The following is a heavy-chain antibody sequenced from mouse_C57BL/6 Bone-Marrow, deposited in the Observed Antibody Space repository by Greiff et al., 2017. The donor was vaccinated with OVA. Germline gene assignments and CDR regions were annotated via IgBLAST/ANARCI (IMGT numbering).Heavy chain of an antibody. CDR1: GFSLTSYG. J-gene: IGHJ4*01. CDR3: AKRNYGSPYAMDY. Sequence: QLKQSGPGLVQPSQSLSITCTVSGFSLTSYGVHWVRQPPGKGLEWLGVIWSGGSTDYNAAFISRLSISKDNSKSQVFFKMNSLQAYDTAIYYCAKRNYGSPYAMDYWGQGTSVTVSS. CDR2: IWSGGST. V-gene: IGHV2-4*01. D-gene: IGHD1-1*01.